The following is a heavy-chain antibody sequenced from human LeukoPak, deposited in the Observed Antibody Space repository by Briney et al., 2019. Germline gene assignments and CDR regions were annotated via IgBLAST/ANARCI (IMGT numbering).Heavy chain of an antibody. Sequence: PGGSLRLSCAASGFAFSTYAMHWVRQAPGKGLEWVAVISFDGSNQYYADSVKGRFTISRDNSKNTLYLQMNSLRAEDAAVYYCAKKLGIPGYNSSWPPADYWGQGTLVTVSS. J-gene: IGHJ4*02. D-gene: IGHD6-13*01. V-gene: IGHV3-30*04. CDR3: AKKLGIPGYNSSWPPADY. CDR1: GFAFSTYA. CDR2: ISFDGSNQ.